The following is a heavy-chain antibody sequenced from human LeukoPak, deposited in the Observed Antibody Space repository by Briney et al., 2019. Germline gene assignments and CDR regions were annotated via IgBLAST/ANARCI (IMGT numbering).Heavy chain of an antibody. J-gene: IGHJ5*02. Sequence: APVKVSCKASGYTVTSYGISWVRRAPGQGGEGMGGISAYNGNTNYAQKLQGRVTMTPDPSTSTAYMELRSLRSDDTAVYFCARDTVGYSSSWYGPWGQGTLVTVSS. D-gene: IGHD6-13*01. CDR3: ARDTVGYSSSWYGP. CDR1: GYTVTSYG. CDR2: ISAYNGNT. V-gene: IGHV1-18*04.